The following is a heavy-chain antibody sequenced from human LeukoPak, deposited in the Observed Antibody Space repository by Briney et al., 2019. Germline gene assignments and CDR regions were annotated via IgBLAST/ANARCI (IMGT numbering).Heavy chain of an antibody. CDR3: ASRHSKQQPYYYYMDI. CDR2: IDSNGDT. J-gene: IGHJ6*03. Sequence: TSESLSLTCTVSGDSIRSGSYYRRRIPPPAGQGLEWNGRIDSNGDTKFNPSLKSRVTISLDTSKNQFSLKLSSATAADTAVYYCASRHSKQQPYYYYMDIWGKGTTVTVSS. D-gene: IGHD6-13*01. V-gene: IGHV4-61*02. CDR1: GDSIRSGSYY.